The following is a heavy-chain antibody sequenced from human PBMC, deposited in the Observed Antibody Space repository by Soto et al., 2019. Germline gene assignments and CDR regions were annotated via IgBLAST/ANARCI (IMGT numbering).Heavy chain of an antibody. J-gene: IGHJ3*02. CDR3: ARVERGTATTVVDAFDI. D-gene: IGHD1-1*01. V-gene: IGHV4-34*01. CDR2: MSHSGGT. CDR1: GGSVNSGNYY. Sequence: QVQLQQWGAGLLKPSETLSLTCAVYGGSVNSGNYYWSWIRQPPGKGLEWIGEMSHSGGTHFNPSLKSRVTISMDTSKNQFSLKMSSVTAADTALYYCARVERGTATTVVDAFDILGPGTLVTVSS.